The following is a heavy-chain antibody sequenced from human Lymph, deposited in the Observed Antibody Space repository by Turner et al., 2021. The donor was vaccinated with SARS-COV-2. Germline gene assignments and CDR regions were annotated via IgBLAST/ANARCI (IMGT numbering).Heavy chain of an antibody. CDR3: AKQGGGRYCSGGSCYRGYFDY. V-gene: IGHV3-30*18. D-gene: IGHD2-15*01. CDR1: GFTFSCYG. CDR2: ISYDGSNK. Sequence: QVQLVESGGSFVQPGRSLRLCRAESGFTFSCYGMYWVRQAPGKGLEWVAVISYDGSNKYYADSVKGRFTISRDNSKDALYMQMSSQRAEDTAVYYCAKQGGGRYCSGGSCYRGYFDYWGQGTLVTVSS. J-gene: IGHJ4*02.